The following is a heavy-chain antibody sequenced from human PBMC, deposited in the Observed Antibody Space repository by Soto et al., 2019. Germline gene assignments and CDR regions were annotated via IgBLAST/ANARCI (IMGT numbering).Heavy chain of an antibody. CDR2: IIPIFGTA. V-gene: IGHV1-69*12. Sequence: QVQLVQSGAEVKKPGSSVKVFCKASGGTFSSYAISWVRQAPGQGLEWMGGIIPIFGTANYAQKFQGRVTITADESTSTAYMELSSLRSEDTAVYYCARDGMATLEYNWFDPWGQGTLVTVSS. CDR1: GGTFSSYA. D-gene: IGHD5-12*01. J-gene: IGHJ5*02. CDR3: ARDGMATLEYNWFDP.